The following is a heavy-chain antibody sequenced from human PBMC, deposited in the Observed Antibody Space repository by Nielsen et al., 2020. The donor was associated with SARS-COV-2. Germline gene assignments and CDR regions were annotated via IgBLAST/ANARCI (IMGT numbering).Heavy chain of an antibody. Sequence: ASVKVSCKASGYTFTKYGISWVRQAPGQGLEWMGWISGNSDSAKYVKKFLGRVIMTTDTSTSTAYLEVRSLRSDVTAVYYCASSAPPSGFNWFDPWGQGTLVTVSS. D-gene: IGHD3-22*01. J-gene: IGHJ5*02. CDR1: GYTFTKYG. CDR3: ASSAPPSGFNWFDP. CDR2: ISGNSDSA. V-gene: IGHV1-18*04.